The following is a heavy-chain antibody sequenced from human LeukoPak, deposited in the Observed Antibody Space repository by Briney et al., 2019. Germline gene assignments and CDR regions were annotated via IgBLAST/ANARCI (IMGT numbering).Heavy chain of an antibody. CDR2: ISWDGGST. CDR3: DYRGE. D-gene: IGHD3-10*01. V-gene: IGHV3-43*01. Sequence: GGSLRLSCAASGFTFDDYTMHWVRQAPGKGLEWVSLISWDGGSTYYADSVKGRFTISRDNAKNSLYLQMNSLRAEDTAVYYCDYRGEWGQGILVTVSS. CDR1: GFTFDDYT. J-gene: IGHJ4*02.